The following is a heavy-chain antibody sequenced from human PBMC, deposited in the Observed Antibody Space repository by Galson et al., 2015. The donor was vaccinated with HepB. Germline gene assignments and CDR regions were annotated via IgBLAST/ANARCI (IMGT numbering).Heavy chain of an antibody. CDR2: ISGSGGST. Sequence: SLRLSCAASGFTFSSYAMSWVRQAPGKGLEWVSAISGSGGSTYYADSVKGRFTISRDNSKNTLYLQMNSLRAEDTAVYYCAKDQPQSPHLWDAFDIWGQGTMVTVSS. V-gene: IGHV3-23*01. J-gene: IGHJ3*02. CDR3: AKDQPQSPHLWDAFDI. CDR1: GFTFSSYA.